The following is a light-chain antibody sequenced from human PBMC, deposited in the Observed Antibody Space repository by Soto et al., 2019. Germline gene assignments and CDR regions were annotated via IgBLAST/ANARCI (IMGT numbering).Light chain of an antibody. CDR2: GAY. Sequence: DIQLTQSPSFLSASVGDRVIITCRASRDMNNYLAWYQQTPGKAPKLLIYGAYTLQSGVPSRFSGRGSGTDFSLPISSLQPEDFATYDCQQYDNLPLIFGQGTRLDIK. J-gene: IGKJ5*01. CDR1: RDMNNY. CDR3: QQYDNLPLI. V-gene: IGKV1-9*01.